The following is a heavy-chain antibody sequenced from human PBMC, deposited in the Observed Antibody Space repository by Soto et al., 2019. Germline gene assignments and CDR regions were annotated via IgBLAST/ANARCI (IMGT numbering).Heavy chain of an antibody. CDR3: ARGDDYVWGSYRLIDY. CDR2: INPSGGST. V-gene: IGHV1-46*03. CDR1: GCTFTSYY. Sequence: QVQLVQSGAEVKKPGASVKVSCKASGCTFTSYYMHWVRQAPGQGLEWMGIINPSGGSTSYAQKFQGRVTMTRDTSTSTVYMELSSLRSEDTAVYYCARGDDYVWGSYRLIDYWGQGTLVTVSS. J-gene: IGHJ4*02. D-gene: IGHD3-16*02.